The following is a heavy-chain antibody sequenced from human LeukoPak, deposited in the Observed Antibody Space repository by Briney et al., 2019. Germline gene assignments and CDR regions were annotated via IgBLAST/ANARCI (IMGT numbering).Heavy chain of an antibody. CDR2: ISFGDSDS. CDR3: ATARPHRGFDV. J-gene: IGHJ3*01. CDR1: GYSFTSYW. Sequence: GESLKISCKGSGYSFTSYWIGWVRQMPGKGLEWMGIISFGDSDSRYSPSFQGQVTISVDKSINTAYLQWSSLKASDTAMYYCATARPHRGFDVWGQGTMVTVSS. V-gene: IGHV5-51*01.